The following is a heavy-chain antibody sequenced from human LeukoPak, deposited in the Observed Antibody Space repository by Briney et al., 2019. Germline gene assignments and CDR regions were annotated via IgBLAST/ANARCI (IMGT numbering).Heavy chain of an antibody. CDR2: IYTSGST. D-gene: IGHD3-3*01. J-gene: IGHJ4*02. CDR1: GGSISRYY. CDR3: ARDYEEDFWSGYLGY. V-gene: IGHV4-4*07. Sequence: SETLSLTCTVSGGSISRYYWSWIRQPAGKGLEWIGRIYTSGSTNYNPSLKSRVTMSIDTSKKQFSLQLASVTAADTAMYYCARDYEEDFWSGYLGYWGQGILVTVSS.